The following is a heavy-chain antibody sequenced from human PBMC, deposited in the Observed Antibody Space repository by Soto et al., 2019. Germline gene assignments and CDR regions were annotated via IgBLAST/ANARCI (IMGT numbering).Heavy chain of an antibody. CDR2: INHSGST. D-gene: IGHD5-18*01. Sequence: SDPLSLTCAVYGGSFSGYYWSGIRQPPGKGLEWIGEINHSGSTNYSPSLKSRVNISVDTSKNQFSLKLSSVTAADTALYYCARTKRKQLDKAMVGANYFEYWGQGNLVTVS. J-gene: IGHJ4*02. CDR3: ARTKRKQLDKAMVGANYFEY. V-gene: IGHV4-34*01. CDR1: GGSFSGYY.